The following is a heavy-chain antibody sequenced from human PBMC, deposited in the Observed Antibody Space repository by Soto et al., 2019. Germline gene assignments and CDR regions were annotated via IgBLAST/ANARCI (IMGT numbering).Heavy chain of an antibody. CDR1: GFNFDAYA. J-gene: IGHJ4*02. CDR3: AKDGGHCSGVDCFFDT. D-gene: IGHD2-21*02. Sequence: SLRLSCAASGFNFDAYAMHWVRQAPGKGLEWVSGLKWNGDNVGYADSVRGRFTISRDNAKNSLYLQMNSLRVEDTAFYYCAKDGGHCSGVDCFFDTCGQGTLVTVSS. V-gene: IGHV3-9*01. CDR2: LKWNGDNV.